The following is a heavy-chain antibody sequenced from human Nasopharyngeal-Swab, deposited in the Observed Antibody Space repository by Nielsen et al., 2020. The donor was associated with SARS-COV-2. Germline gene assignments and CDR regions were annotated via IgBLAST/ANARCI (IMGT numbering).Heavy chain of an antibody. CDR2: ISAYNGNT. CDR1: GDTFISYG. J-gene: IGHJ6*02. D-gene: IGHD3-16*01. CDR3: ATWGAYLPHYYYGLDV. Sequence: ASVKISCKAAGDTFISYGISWVRQDAGQGLEGMGWISAYNGNTNYAQKLQGRVTMTTDTSTSTAYMELRSMRSDDTAVYYCATWGAYLPHYYYGLDVWGQGTTVTVSS. V-gene: IGHV1-18*01.